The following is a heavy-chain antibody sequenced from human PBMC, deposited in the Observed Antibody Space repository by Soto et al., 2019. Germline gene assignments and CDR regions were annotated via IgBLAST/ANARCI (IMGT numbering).Heavy chain of an antibody. V-gene: IGHV3-15*01. J-gene: IGHJ6*01. CDR2: IKSKTDGGTT. CDR1: GFTIRRCT. D-gene: IGHD3-10*01. CDR3: TTAPNLGCYWIGYYYY. Sequence: GRALRVRWNGSGFTIRRCTMIWCRHAPGKGLEWVGRIKSKTDGGTTDYAAPVKGRFTISRDDSKNTLYLQMNSLKTEDTAVYYCTTAPNLGCYWIGYYYY.